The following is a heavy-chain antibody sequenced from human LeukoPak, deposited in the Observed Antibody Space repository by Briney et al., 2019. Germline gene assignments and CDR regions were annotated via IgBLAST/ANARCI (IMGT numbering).Heavy chain of an antibody. V-gene: IGHV1-2*02. CDR3: AGDGSGSYYKNWFDP. J-gene: IGHJ5*02. Sequence: GASVKVSCKASGYTFTGYYMHWVRQAPGQGLEWMGWINPNSGGTNYAQKFQGRVTMTRDTSISTAYMELSRLRSDDTAVYYCAGDGSGSYYKNWFDPWGQGTLVTVSS. CDR1: GYTFTGYY. D-gene: IGHD3-10*01. CDR2: INPNSGGT.